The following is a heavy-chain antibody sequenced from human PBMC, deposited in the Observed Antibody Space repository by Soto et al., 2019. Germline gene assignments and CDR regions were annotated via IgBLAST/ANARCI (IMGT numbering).Heavy chain of an antibody. V-gene: IGHV3-33*01. Sequence: QVQLVESGGGVAQPGKSLRLSCAASGFAFSGDGMHWVRQAPGKGLEWVAVVWADGINKYYIDSVKGRFTISRDNSKSTLYLQMNSLSAEGTGVYYCTIDHQDRAFDYWGQGTLVTVSS. D-gene: IGHD2-15*01. J-gene: IGHJ4*02. CDR3: TIDHQDRAFDY. CDR1: GFAFSGDG. CDR2: VWADGINK.